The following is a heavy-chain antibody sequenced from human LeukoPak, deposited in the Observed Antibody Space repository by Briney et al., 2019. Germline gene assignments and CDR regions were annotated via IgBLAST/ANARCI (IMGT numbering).Heavy chain of an antibody. Sequence: GASVRVSCKTSGYSFTYYYIHWVRQAPGQGLEWMAWINTKTGRTSSARKFQGRVTMTRDPSITTVYMDMAWLTSDDTAIYFCARADFIDAGPYLIGPWGQGTLVTVSS. D-gene: IGHD3-3*01. CDR3: ARADFIDAGPYLIGP. J-gene: IGHJ5*02. CDR2: INTKTGRT. CDR1: GYSFTYYY. V-gene: IGHV1-2*02.